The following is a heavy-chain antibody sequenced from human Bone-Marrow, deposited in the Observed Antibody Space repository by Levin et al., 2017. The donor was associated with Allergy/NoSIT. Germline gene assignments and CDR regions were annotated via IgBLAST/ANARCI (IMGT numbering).Heavy chain of an antibody. CDR1: GGTFRSNV. J-gene: IGHJ6*02. Sequence: PEASVKVSCKASGGTFRSNVISWVRQAPGQGLEWMGGIIPVFGTSSNAQKFQGRVTISADESTSTAYMELRRLRSDDTAVYYWAGVAGPAAMFYYAMDVWGPGTTVTVSS. CDR2: IIPVFGTS. D-gene: IGHD2-2*01. V-gene: IGHV1-69*13. CDR3: AGVAGPAAMFYYAMDV.